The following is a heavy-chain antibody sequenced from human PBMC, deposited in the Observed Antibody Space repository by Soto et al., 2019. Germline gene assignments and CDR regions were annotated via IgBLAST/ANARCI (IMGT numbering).Heavy chain of an antibody. J-gene: IGHJ2*01. Sequence: LRLSCAASGFTFNNYGMHWVRQAPGKGLEWVAVIWYDGSHESYADSVKGLFTISRDNSKNTLYLQMNSLRAEDTAVYYCARDRYSYDSRAYQGVDWYFDLWGRGTLVTVSS. CDR3: ARDRYSYDSRAYQGVDWYFDL. V-gene: IGHV3-33*01. CDR2: IWYDGSHE. D-gene: IGHD3-22*01. CDR1: GFTFNNYG.